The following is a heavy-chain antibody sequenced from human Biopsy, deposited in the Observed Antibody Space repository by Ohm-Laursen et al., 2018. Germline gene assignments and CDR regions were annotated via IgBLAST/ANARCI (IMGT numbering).Heavy chain of an antibody. V-gene: IGHV1-2*02. D-gene: IGHD3-10*01. J-gene: IGHJ4*02. CDR3: ARDRMTDVFGGPTRTDVFDS. CDR1: GSTFNDYF. Sequence: ASVKVSCKASGSTFNDYFIHWVRQSPGQGLEWMGWVNPNSGATNSAENFRDRVTLTRDTSISAVNIELRRLKSDDAAVYYCARDRMTDVFGGPTRTDVFDSWGQGTPVTVSS. CDR2: VNPNSGAT.